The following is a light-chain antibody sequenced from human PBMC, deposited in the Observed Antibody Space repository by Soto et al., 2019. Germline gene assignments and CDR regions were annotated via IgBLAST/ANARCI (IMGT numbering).Light chain of an antibody. CDR3: CSYAGSYV. CDR1: SSDVGGYNY. CDR2: DVS. V-gene: IGLV2-11*01. Sequence: QSVLTQPRSVSGSPGQSVTISCTGTSSDVGGYNYVSWYQQHPGKAPKLMIYDVSKRPSGVPDRFSGSKSGNTASLTISGLQAEDEADYYCCSYAGSYVFGTGNEVTVL. J-gene: IGLJ1*01.